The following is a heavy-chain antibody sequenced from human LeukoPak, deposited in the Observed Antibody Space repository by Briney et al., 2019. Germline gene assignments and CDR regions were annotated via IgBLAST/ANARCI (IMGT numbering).Heavy chain of an antibody. D-gene: IGHD6-19*01. Sequence: KPSETLSLTCIVSGGSTNNYYWSWFRQPPGKGLEWIAYVYQTGDTRYNPSLKSRVSISLDMSKNQFSLKVSSVTATDTAVYYCARHPFSAPFDYWGQGTLVTVSS. CDR2: VYQTGDT. CDR3: ARHPFSAPFDY. CDR1: GGSTNNYY. J-gene: IGHJ4*02. V-gene: IGHV4-59*08.